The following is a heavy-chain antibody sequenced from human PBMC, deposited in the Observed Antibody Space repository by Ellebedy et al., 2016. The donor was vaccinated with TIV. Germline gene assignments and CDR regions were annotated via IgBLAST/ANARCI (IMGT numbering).Heavy chain of an antibody. V-gene: IGHV1-8*01. D-gene: IGHD3-22*01. CDR1: GYTFTSYD. Sequence: AASVKVSCKASGYTFTSYDINWVRQATGQGLEWMGWMNPKSGNKGYAQKFQGIVTMTRDTSISTAYMDLSSLRSEDTAVYYCARENNNNSGYYLDYWGQGTLVTVSS. J-gene: IGHJ4*02. CDR3: ARENNNNSGYYLDY. CDR2: MNPKSGNK.